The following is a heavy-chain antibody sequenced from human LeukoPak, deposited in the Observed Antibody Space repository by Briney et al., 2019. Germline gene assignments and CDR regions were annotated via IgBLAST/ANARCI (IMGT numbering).Heavy chain of an antibody. CDR3: ARVGRAQSSGPD. Sequence: SETLSLTCTVSGGSISSYYWSWIRQPAGKGLEWIGRIYTSGSTYYNPSLKSRVTISVDTSKNQFSLKLSSVTAADTAVYYCARVGRAQSSGPDWGQGTLVTVSS. J-gene: IGHJ4*02. D-gene: IGHD3-22*01. V-gene: IGHV4-4*07. CDR2: IYTSGST. CDR1: GGSISSYY.